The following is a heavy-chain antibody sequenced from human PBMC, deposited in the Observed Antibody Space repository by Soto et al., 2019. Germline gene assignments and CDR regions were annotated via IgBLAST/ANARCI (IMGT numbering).Heavy chain of an antibody. CDR2: INHSGST. CDR3: ARGFSRRWQLVRYFDY. J-gene: IGHJ4*02. D-gene: IGHD6-13*01. CDR1: GGSFSGYY. V-gene: IGHV4-34*01. Sequence: PSETLSLTCAVYGGSFSGYYWSWIRQPPGKGLEWIGEINHSGSTNYNPSLKSRVTISVDTSKNQFSLKLSSVTAADTAVYYCARGFSRRWQLVRYFDYWGQGTLVTVSS.